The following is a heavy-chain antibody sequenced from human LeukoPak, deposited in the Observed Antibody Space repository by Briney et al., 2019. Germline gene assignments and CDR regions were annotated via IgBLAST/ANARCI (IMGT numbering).Heavy chain of an antibody. CDR1: VYTFTSYY. CDR2: INPNGDNT. CDR3: EAVATITGSKFYFDY. J-gene: IGHJ4*02. D-gene: IGHD5-12*01. V-gene: IGHV1-46*01. Sequence: GASVKLSCKASVYTFTSYYMHWVRHAPAQGLECMIIINPNGDNTSYAQKLQRRDTITRDTSTSTVYMELSSLRSEDTAVYYCEAVATITGSKFYFDYWGQGTVVTVSS.